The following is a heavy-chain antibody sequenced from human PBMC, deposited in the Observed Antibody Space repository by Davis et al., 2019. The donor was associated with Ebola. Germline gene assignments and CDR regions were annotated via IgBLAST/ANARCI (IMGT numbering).Heavy chain of an antibody. V-gene: IGHV3-7*01. CDR3: ARDSLWSGPNYFDY. CDR2: IKQDGSQQ. J-gene: IGHJ4*02. D-gene: IGHD3-10*01. CDR1: GFTFTNHW. Sequence: GGSLRLSCAASGFTFTNHWMSWVRQAPGKGLEWVANIKQDGSQQYYVDSVKGRFTISRDNAKNSLYLQMNSLRAEDTAVYYCARDSLWSGPNYFDYWGQGTLVTVSS.